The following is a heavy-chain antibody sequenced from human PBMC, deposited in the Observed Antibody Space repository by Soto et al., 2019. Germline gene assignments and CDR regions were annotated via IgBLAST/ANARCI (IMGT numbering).Heavy chain of an antibody. D-gene: IGHD3-22*01. V-gene: IGHV1-69*13. CDR3: ASAHYYDSSGPFDY. Sequence: GASVKVSCKASGGTFSSYAISWVRQAPGQGLEWMGGIIPIFGTANYAQKFQGRVTITADESTSTAYMGLSSLRSEDTAVYYCASAHYYDSSGPFDYWGQGTLVTVSS. CDR2: IIPIFGTA. J-gene: IGHJ4*02. CDR1: GGTFSSYA.